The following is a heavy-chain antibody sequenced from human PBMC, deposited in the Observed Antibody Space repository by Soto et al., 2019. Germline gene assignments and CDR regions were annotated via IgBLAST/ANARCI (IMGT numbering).Heavy chain of an antibody. J-gene: IGHJ4*02. CDR2: VSHDGRNT. D-gene: IGHD6-19*01. CDR1: GFTFSDYA. Sequence: VQLVESGGGVVQPGRSLRLSCEASGFTFSDYARHWVRQAPGKGLEWVAVVSHDGRNTHYADSVKGRFTISRDSSRNTVSLEMTSLRAEDTAVYYCAKGGRRWLVTSDCNYWGQGALVTVSS. V-gene: IGHV3-30*18. CDR3: AKGGRRWLVTSDCNY.